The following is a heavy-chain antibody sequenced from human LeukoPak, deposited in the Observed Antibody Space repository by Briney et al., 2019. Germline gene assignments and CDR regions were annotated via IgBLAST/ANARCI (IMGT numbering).Heavy chain of an antibody. D-gene: IGHD3/OR15-3a*01. CDR3: ASGVMIWLGHAFDI. CDR2: INRDGSQK. J-gene: IGHJ3*02. Sequence: PGGSLRLSCAASGFSLSAYWMTWVRQAPGKGLEWVANINRDGSQKNHVDSVKGRFTISRDNPKNTLYLQMNSLTAEDTAVYYCASGVMIWLGHAFDIWGQGTMVTVSS. CDR1: GFSLSAYW. V-gene: IGHV3-7*01.